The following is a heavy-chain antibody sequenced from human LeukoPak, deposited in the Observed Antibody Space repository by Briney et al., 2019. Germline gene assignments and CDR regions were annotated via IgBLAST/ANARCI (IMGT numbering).Heavy chain of an antibody. CDR3: ARGDGYNWAPWH. CDR2: IYYSGST. V-gene: IGHV4-59*01. CDR1: GGSISSYY. D-gene: IGHD5-24*01. Sequence: SETLSLTCTVSGGSISSYYWSWIRQPPGKGLEWIGYIYYSGSTNYNPSLKSRVTISVDTSRNQFSLKLSSVTAADTAVYYCARGDGYNWAPWHWGQGTLVTVSS. J-gene: IGHJ4*02.